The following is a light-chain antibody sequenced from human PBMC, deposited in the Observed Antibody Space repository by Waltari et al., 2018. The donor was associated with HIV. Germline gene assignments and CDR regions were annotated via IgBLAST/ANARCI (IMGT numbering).Light chain of an antibody. Sequence: QSALTQPASVSGSPGQSITISCTGTSGDVGGYNFVSWYQKHPGKAPKLIIYNVNSPPSWGSMRFSGSRAANTASLTISGLQAEDEADYFCSAYTSSGPRYVLFGGGTRLTVL. CDR1: SGDVGGYNF. J-gene: IGLJ2*01. CDR2: NVN. CDR3: SAYTSSGPRYVL. V-gene: IGLV2-14*03.